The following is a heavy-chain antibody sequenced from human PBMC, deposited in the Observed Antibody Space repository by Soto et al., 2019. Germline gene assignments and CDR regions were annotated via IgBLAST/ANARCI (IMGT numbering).Heavy chain of an antibody. CDR2: IYFSGST. CDR3: GRGQTAIDV. D-gene: IGHD5-18*01. J-gene: IGHJ6*02. CDR1: GGAITRGDHF. V-gene: IGHV4-30-4*01. Sequence: PSETLSLTCSASGGAITRGDHFWSWVRQSPGKGLEWLGYIYFSGSTYYNPALKGRVMMTIDTSNHQFSLNLSSVTAADTAVFYCGRGQTAIDVWGQGTTVTFSS.